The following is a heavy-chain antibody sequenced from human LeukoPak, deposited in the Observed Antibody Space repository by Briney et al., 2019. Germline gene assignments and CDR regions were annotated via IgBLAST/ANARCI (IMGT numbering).Heavy chain of an antibody. Sequence: GGSLKLSCAASGFTFSSYAMSWVRRAPGKGLEWVSVISGSGGSTYYADSVKGRFTISRDNSKNTLYLQMNSLRAEDTAVYYCAKAPRYRSSTTCYYFDYWGQGTLVTVSS. D-gene: IGHD2-2*01. CDR1: GFTFSSYA. J-gene: IGHJ4*02. V-gene: IGHV3-23*01. CDR3: AKAPRYRSSTTCYYFDY. CDR2: ISGSGGST.